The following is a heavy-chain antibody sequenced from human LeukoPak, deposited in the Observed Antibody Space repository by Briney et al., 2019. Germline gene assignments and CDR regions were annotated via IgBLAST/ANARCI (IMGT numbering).Heavy chain of an antibody. CDR3: AREGLAAAAPFDY. CDR2: ISSNSGAI. CDR1: GFTFSSYS. D-gene: IGHD6-13*01. Sequence: GGSLRLSCAASGFTFSSYSMNWVRQAPGKGLEWISYISSNSGAIYYADSVKGRFTISRDNVKNSLYLQMNSLRDEDTAVYYCAREGLAAAAPFDYWGQGTLVTVSS. J-gene: IGHJ4*02. V-gene: IGHV3-48*02.